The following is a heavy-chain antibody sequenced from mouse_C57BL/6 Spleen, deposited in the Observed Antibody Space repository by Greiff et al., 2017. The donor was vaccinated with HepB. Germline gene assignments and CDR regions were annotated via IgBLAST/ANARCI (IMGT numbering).Heavy chain of an antibody. J-gene: IGHJ3*01. V-gene: IGHV5-6*02. CDR2: ISSGGSYT. D-gene: IGHD3-2*02. CDR1: GFTFSSYG. Sequence: EVKLVESGGDLVKPGGSLKLSCAASGFTFSSYGMSWVRQTPDKRLEWVATISSGGSYTYYPDSVKGRFTISRDNAKNTLYLQMSSLKSEDTAMYYCARRAQATSSWFAYWGQGTLVTVSA. CDR3: ARRAQATSSWFAY.